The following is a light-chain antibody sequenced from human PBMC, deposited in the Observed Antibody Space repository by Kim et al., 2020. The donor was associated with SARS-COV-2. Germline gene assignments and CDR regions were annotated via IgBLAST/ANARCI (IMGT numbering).Light chain of an antibody. V-gene: IGKV1-39*01. CDR3: QQTSSVPLT. Sequence: DIQLTQSPSSLSASVGDRVTITCRASQSITNLLNWYQKKPGEAPQTLIYSASNLQSGVPSRFSGSGSGTDFTPTISSLQLEDFATYYCQQTSSVPLTFGGGTKVDIK. CDR2: SAS. J-gene: IGKJ4*01. CDR1: QSITNL.